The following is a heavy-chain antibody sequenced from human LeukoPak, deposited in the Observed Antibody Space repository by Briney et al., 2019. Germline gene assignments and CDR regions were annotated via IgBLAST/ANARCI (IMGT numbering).Heavy chain of an antibody. CDR2: IYATGKT. Sequence: PSGTLSLTCTVSSGSINSYYWGWVRQPAGRGLEWIGRIYATGKTESNPSLKSRLTMSVVTSKRQFSLNLRSVTAADTAIYYCARHGYTASDYFLDFWSQGTLVTVS. D-gene: IGHD3-16*01. CDR3: ARHGYTASDYFLDF. V-gene: IGHV4-4*07. J-gene: IGHJ4*02. CDR1: SGSINSYY.